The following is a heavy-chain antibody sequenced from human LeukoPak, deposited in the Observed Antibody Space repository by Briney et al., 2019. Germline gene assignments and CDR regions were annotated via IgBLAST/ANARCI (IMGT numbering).Heavy chain of an antibody. Sequence: PSETQSLTCAVYGGSFSGYYWSWIRQPPGKGLEWIGEINHSGSTNYNPSLKSRVTISVDTSKNQFSLKLSSVTAADTAVYYCARGVPMVRGGPSDYWGQGTLVTVSS. J-gene: IGHJ4*02. D-gene: IGHD3-10*01. CDR1: GGSFSGYY. V-gene: IGHV4-34*01. CDR2: INHSGST. CDR3: ARGVPMVRGGPSDY.